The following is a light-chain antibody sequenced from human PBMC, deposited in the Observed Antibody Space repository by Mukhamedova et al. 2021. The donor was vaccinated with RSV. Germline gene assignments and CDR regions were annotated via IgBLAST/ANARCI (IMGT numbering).Light chain of an antibody. Sequence: GERATLSCRASQSVSSSYLAWYQQKPGQAPRLLIHGASSRATGVPDRFSGSGSGTDFTLTISRLEPEAFAVYYCQQYGSSPGTFG. CDR2: GAS. CDR3: QQYGSSPGT. CDR1: QSVSSSY. J-gene: IGKJ1*01. V-gene: IGKV3-20*01.